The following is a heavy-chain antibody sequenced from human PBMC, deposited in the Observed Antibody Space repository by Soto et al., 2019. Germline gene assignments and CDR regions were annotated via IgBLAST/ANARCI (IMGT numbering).Heavy chain of an antibody. D-gene: IGHD3-16*01. J-gene: IGHJ6*02. CDR1: GFTFSSYG. V-gene: IGHV3-30*18. Sequence: QVQLVESGGGVVQPGRSLRLSCAASGFTFSSYGIHWVRQAPGKGLEWVAFISYDGGNKYYADSVKGRFTISRDNSKNTLILQMNSVRAEDTAVYDCANVMITFGGARYGLDVWGQGTTVTVSS. CDR3: ANVMITFGGARYGLDV. CDR2: ISYDGGNK.